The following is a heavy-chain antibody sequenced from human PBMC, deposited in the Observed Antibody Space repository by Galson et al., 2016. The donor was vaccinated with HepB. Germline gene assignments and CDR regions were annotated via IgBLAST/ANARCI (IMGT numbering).Heavy chain of an antibody. V-gene: IGHV3-11*01. Sequence: SLRLSCAAPGFTFSDYYMSWIRQAPGKGLEWVSSISRRAGAIYYADFVQGRLTLSRDNPKTSVYLQINSLRADDTAVYYCARDLVDTSMGEYFYYYGLDVWGQGTTVTVAS. J-gene: IGHJ6*02. CDR1: GFTFSDYY. D-gene: IGHD5-18*01. CDR2: ISRRAGAI. CDR3: ARDLVDTSMGEYFYYYGLDV.